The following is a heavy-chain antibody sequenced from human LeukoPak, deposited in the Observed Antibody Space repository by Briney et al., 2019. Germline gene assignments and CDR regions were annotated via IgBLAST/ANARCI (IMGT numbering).Heavy chain of an antibody. CDR3: ASIRFLEWTDAFDI. CDR1: GGSISSTSYY. J-gene: IGHJ3*02. Sequence: SETLSLTCIVSGGSISSTSYYWGWIRQPPGKGLEWIGYIYYSGSTYYNPSLKSRVTISVDTSKNQFSLKLSSVTAADTAVYYCASIRFLEWTDAFDIWGQGTMVTVSS. CDR2: IYYSGST. D-gene: IGHD3-3*01. V-gene: IGHV4-30-4*08.